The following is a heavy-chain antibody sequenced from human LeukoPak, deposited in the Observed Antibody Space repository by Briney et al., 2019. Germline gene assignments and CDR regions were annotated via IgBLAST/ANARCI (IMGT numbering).Heavy chain of an antibody. Sequence: GGSLRLSCAASGFTFSSYSMNWVRQAPGKGLEWVANIKQDGSEKYYVDSVKGRFTISRDNAKNSLYLQMNSLRAEDTAVYYCARDPGGESSRRWFDPWGQGTLVTVSS. D-gene: IGHD6-13*01. CDR3: ARDPGGESSRRWFDP. CDR2: IKQDGSEK. V-gene: IGHV3-7*01. CDR1: GFTFSSYS. J-gene: IGHJ5*02.